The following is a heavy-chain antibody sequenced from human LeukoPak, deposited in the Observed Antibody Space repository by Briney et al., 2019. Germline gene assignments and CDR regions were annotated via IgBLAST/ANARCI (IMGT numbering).Heavy chain of an antibody. V-gene: IGHV4-61*02. CDR2: IYTSGST. Sequence: SETLSLTCTVSGGSISSGSYYWSWIRQPAGKGLEWIGRIYTSGSTNYNPSLKSRVTIPVDTSKNQFSLKLSSVTAADTAVYYCARDSYCGGDCYYSYWGQGTLVTVSS. D-gene: IGHD2-21*01. CDR3: ARDSYCGGDCYYSY. CDR1: GGSISSGSYY. J-gene: IGHJ4*02.